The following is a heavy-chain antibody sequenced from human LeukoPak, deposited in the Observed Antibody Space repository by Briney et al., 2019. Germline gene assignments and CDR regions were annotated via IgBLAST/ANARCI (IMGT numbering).Heavy chain of an antibody. CDR3: ARREAGVRGVIQYNWFDP. CDR2: IWYDGSNK. Sequence: PGRSLRLSCAASGFTFSSYGMHWVRQAPGKGPEWVAVIWYDGSNKHYADSVKGRFTISRDNSKNTLYLQMNSLRAEDTAVYYCARREAGVRGVIQYNWFDPWGQGTLVTVSS. D-gene: IGHD3-10*01. CDR1: GFTFSSYG. V-gene: IGHV3-33*01. J-gene: IGHJ5*02.